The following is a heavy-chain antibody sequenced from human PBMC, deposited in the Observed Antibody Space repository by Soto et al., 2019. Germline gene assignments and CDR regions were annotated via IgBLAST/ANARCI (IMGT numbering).Heavy chain of an antibody. Sequence: GGSMRLSCAASGFTFSSYAMGWVRQAPGKGLEWVSAISGSGDSTYYADSVKGRFAISRDNSKNTPYLQMTSLRAEDTAVYYCAKDPYLDYSGSSGYYPWYYYGLDVWGQGTTVTVSS. CDR1: GFTFSSYA. V-gene: IGHV3-23*01. CDR2: ISGSGDST. CDR3: AKDPYLDYSGSSGYYPWYYYGLDV. D-gene: IGHD3-22*01. J-gene: IGHJ6*02.